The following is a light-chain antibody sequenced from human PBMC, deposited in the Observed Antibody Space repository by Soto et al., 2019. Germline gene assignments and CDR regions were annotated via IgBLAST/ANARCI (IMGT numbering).Light chain of an antibody. CDR1: QRISSW. J-gene: IGKJ1*01. CDR3: EPYNSYWT. CDR2: KAS. Sequence: DIQMTQSPSTLSASVGDRVTITCRASQRISSWLAWYQQKPGKAPKLLSYKASSLECGVPSRFSGSGSGTEVTLTISSLQPDDFATYYCEPYNSYWTFGQGTKVEIK. V-gene: IGKV1-5*03.